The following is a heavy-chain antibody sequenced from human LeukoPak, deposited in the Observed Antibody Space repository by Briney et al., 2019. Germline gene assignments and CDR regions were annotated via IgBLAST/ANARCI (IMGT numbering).Heavy chain of an antibody. CDR3: AKDAGYSSSWYVYYMDV. Sequence: PGGSLRLSCAASGFTFSSYNMNWVRQAPGKGLEWVSSITSSSSHIYYADSVKGRFTISRDNSKNTLYLQMNSLRAEDTAVYYCAKDAGYSSSWYVYYMDVWGKGTTVTISS. D-gene: IGHD6-13*01. V-gene: IGHV3-21*04. CDR1: GFTFSSYN. J-gene: IGHJ6*03. CDR2: ITSSSSHI.